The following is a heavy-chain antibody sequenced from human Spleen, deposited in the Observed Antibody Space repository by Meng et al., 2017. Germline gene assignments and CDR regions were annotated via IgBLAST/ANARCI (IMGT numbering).Heavy chain of an antibody. Sequence: QVQLVQVGAEVEKPGDSVKVSCKASGYTFTGYNMNWVRQAPGQGLEWMGRINPNSGATNYAQKFQGRVTMTRDTSISTGYMELSRLRPDDTAVYYCARVYGDYVLDYWGQGTLVTVSS. J-gene: IGHJ4*02. V-gene: IGHV1-2*06. CDR3: ARVYGDYVLDY. D-gene: IGHD4-17*01. CDR1: GYTFTGYN. CDR2: INPNSGAT.